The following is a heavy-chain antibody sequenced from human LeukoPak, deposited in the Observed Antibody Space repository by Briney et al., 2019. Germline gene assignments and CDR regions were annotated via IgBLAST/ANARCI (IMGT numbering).Heavy chain of an antibody. CDR1: GGSFSGYY. CDR2: INHSGST. J-gene: IGHJ4*02. Sequence: SETLSLTCAVYGGSFSGYYGSWIRQPPGKGLEWIGEINHSGSTNYNPSLKSRVTISVDTSKNQFSLKLSSVTAADTAVYYCARGLRLPMVRGTFDYWGQGTLVTVSS. V-gene: IGHV4-34*01. D-gene: IGHD3-10*01. CDR3: ARGLRLPMVRGTFDY.